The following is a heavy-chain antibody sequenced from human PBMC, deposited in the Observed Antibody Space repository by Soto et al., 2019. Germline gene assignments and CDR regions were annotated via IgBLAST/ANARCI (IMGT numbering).Heavy chain of an antibody. CDR2: IYYSGST. V-gene: IGHV4-31*03. J-gene: IGHJ6*02. D-gene: IGHD3-9*01. CDR3: ARADRLGLAPYYYYGMDV. Sequence: TLSLNCTVSGGSISSGGYYWSWIRQHPGKGLEWIGYIYYSGSTYYNPSLKSRVTISVDTSKNQFSLKLSSVTAADTAVYYCARADRLGLAPYYYYGMDVWGQGTTVTVSS. CDR1: GGSISSGGYY.